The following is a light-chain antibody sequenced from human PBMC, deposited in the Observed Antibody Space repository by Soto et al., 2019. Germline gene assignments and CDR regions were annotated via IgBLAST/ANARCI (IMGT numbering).Light chain of an antibody. CDR1: SSDVGTNDL. CDR2: EGS. J-gene: IGLJ1*01. V-gene: IGLV2-23*01. CDR3: CSYAGSSTYV. Sequence: QSVLTQIASVSGSPGQSITISCTGTSSDVGTNDLVSWYQQHPGKAPKLLIYEGSKRPSGVSNRFSGSKSGNTASLTISGLQAEDEADYYCCSYAGSSTYVFGTGTKLTVL.